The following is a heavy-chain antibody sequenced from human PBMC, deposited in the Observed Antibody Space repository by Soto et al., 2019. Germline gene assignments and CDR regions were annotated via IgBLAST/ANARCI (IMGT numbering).Heavy chain of an antibody. J-gene: IGHJ6*02. D-gene: IGHD1-20*01. CDR1: GGTFSSFA. Sequence: SVKVSCKASGGTFSSFAFSWVRQAPGHGLEWLGSIIPIFGTPHTAQRFQDRVTITADKSTAYMELSNLRSEDTAVYYCLIGRGSITHYYYGLDVWGQGTTVTVSS. CDR3: LIGRGSITHYYYGLDV. CDR2: IIPIFGTP. V-gene: IGHV1-69*06.